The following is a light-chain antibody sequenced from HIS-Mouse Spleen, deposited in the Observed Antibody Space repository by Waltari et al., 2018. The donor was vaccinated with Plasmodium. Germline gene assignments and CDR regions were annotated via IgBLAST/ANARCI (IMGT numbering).Light chain of an antibody. CDR2: DVS. V-gene: IGLV2-14*03. J-gene: IGLJ2*01. Sequence: QSALTQPASVSGSPGPSITPSCTGTTSPAGGYTSVPRYQQHPGKAPKLMIYDVSNRPSGVSNRFSGSKSGNTASLTISGLQAEDEADYYCSSYTGSSTHVVFGGGTKLTVL. CDR3: SSYTGSSTHVV. CDR1: TSPAGGYTS.